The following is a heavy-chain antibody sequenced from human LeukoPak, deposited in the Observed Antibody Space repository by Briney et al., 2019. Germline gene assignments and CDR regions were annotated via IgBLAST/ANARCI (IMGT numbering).Heavy chain of an antibody. Sequence: PGGSLRLSCAASGFTFSSYWMSWVRQAPGKGLEWVANIKQDGSEKYYVDSVKGRFTISRDNAKNSLYLQMNSLRAEDTAVYYCAKSGSSGWYSYYFDHWGQGTLVTVSS. V-gene: IGHV3-7*03. CDR1: GFTFSSYW. CDR3: AKSGSSGWYSYYFDH. J-gene: IGHJ4*02. CDR2: IKQDGSEK. D-gene: IGHD6-19*01.